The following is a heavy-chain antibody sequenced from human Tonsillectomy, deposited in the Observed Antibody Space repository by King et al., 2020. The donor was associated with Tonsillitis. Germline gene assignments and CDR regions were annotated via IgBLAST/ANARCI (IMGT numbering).Heavy chain of an antibody. J-gene: IGHJ4*02. Sequence: VQLQESGPGLVKPSETLSLTCAVSGNSINSGYYWGWSRQPPGKGLEWIGSIYHSGSTYYNPSLKSRVTISVDTSKNQFSLRLSSVTAADTAVYYCAQSGLYSGYDLGEYYFDYWGQGTLVTVSS. V-gene: IGHV4-38-2*01. D-gene: IGHD5-12*01. CDR3: AQSGLYSGYDLGEYYFDY. CDR2: IYHSGST. CDR1: GNSINSGYY.